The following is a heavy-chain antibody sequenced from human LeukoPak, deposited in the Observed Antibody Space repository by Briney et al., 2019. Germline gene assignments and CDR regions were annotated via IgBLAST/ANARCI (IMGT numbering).Heavy chain of an antibody. D-gene: IGHD2/OR15-2a*01. Sequence: GGSLRLSCAASGFSFMNAWMIWVRQAPGKGLEWVGRIKSNADGGTPDYAAPARGRFTISRDDSKNTLYLQMNSLKTEGTAVYYCTTFYHEYSPYWGRGTLVTVSS. CDR2: IKSNADGGTP. CDR3: TTFYHEYSPY. J-gene: IGHJ4*02. CDR1: GFSFMNAW. V-gene: IGHV3-15*01.